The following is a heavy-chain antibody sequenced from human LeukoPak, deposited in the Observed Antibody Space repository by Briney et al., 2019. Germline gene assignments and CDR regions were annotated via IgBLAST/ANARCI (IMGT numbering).Heavy chain of an antibody. CDR2: TYYRSKWYN. CDR3: ARAYSFDI. J-gene: IGHJ3*02. V-gene: IGHV6-1*01. D-gene: IGHD1-26*01. CDR1: GDSVSNNSAA. Sequence: SQTLSLTCALSGDSVSNNSAAWNWIRQSPSRGLEWLGRTYYRSKWYNDYAASVKSRIIINPDTSKNQCSLHLNSVTPDDTAVYYCARAYSFDIWGQGTMVTVSS.